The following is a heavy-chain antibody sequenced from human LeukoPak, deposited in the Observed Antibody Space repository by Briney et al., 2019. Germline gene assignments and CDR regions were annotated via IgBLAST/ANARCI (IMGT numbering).Heavy chain of an antibody. CDR1: GYTFTSYD. Sequence: ASVKVSCKASGYTFTSYDITWLRQAPGQALEWMGWISAYSGHTNYAQKLQGRVSMTTDTSTSTAYMDLRSLRSDDTAVYYCARSSGVRDWFDPWGQGTLVTVSS. V-gene: IGHV1-18*01. CDR3: ARSSGVRDWFDP. J-gene: IGHJ5*02. D-gene: IGHD6-6*01. CDR2: ISAYSGHT.